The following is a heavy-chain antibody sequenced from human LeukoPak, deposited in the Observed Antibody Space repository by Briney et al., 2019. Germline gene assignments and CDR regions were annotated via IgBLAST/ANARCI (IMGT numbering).Heavy chain of an antibody. CDR2: IYSGGST. J-gene: IGHJ6*03. CDR3: AREGSKYHLPRYYYYYMDV. V-gene: IGHV3-66*02. CDR1: GFTVSSNY. Sequence: GGSLRLSCAASGFTVSSNYMSWVRQAPGKGLEWVSVIYSGGSTYYADSVKGRFTISRDNSKNTLYLQMNSLRAEDTAVYYCAREGSKYHLPRYYYYYMDVWGKGTTVTVSS. D-gene: IGHD2-2*01.